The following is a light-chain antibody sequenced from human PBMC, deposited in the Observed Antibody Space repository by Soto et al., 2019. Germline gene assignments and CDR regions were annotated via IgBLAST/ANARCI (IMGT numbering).Light chain of an antibody. CDR2: GAS. CDR3: QQYGSSGT. V-gene: IGKV3-20*01. Sequence: ELVLPPSPGTLSLSPGARATLSFMASQSVSNNYLAWHQQKPGQAPSLLIYGASNRATGIPDRFSGSGSGTDFTLTISRLEPEDFAVYYCQQYGSSGTFGQGTKVDIK. CDR1: QSVSNNY. J-gene: IGKJ1*01.